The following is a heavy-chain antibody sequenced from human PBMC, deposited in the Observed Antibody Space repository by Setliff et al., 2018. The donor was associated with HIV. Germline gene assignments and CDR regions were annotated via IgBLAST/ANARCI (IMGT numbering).Heavy chain of an antibody. D-gene: IGHD1-7*01. Sequence: SETLSLTCAVYGGSFSGHYWSWICQPPGKGMEWIGEVNHRGSTNYNPSLKSRVTISVDRSKNQFSLKMTSVTAADTAVYYCARTQELGLDWGQGTLVTVSS. V-gene: IGHV4-34*01. CDR2: VNHRGST. J-gene: IGHJ4*02. CDR1: GGSFSGHY. CDR3: ARTQELGLD.